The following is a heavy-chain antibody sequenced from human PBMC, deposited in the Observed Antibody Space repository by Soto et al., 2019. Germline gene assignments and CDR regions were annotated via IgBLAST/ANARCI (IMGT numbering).Heavy chain of an antibody. CDR2: IVPIFETL. D-gene: IGHD6-19*01. V-gene: IGHV1-69*18. CDR1: GATFSGYA. J-gene: IGHJ4*02. CDR3: VVMGNVAVNNPRSFDY. Sequence: QVQLVQSGAEVKKPGSSVKVSCKASGATFSGYAINWVRQAPGQGLEWLGRIVPIFETLNYAERFQGRVAITADESTTTVYMELTNLTHEDTAVYYCVVMGNVAVNNPRSFDYWGQGTQVTVSS.